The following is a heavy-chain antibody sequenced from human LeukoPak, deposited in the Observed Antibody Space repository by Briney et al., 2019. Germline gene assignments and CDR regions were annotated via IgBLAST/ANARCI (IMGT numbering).Heavy chain of an antibody. Sequence: SQTLSLTCTVSGGSISSGGYYWSWIRQPPGKGLEWIGYIYHSGSTYYNPSLKSRVTMSVDTSKNQFSLKLSSVTAADTAVYYCARGVVVELLGQYYYYMDVWGKGTTVTVSS. J-gene: IGHJ6*03. V-gene: IGHV4-30-2*01. D-gene: IGHD2-2*01. CDR3: ARGVVVELLGQYYYYMDV. CDR2: IYHSGST. CDR1: GGSISSGGYY.